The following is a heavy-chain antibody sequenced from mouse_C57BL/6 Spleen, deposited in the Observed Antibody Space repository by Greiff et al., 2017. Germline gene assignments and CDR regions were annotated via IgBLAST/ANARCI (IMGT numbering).Heavy chain of an antibody. D-gene: IGHD2-4*01. V-gene: IGHV1-59*01. CDR1: GYTFTSYW. J-gene: IGHJ2*01. CDR3: ARAAYDSYYFDY. CDR2: IDPSDSYT. Sequence: QVQLQQPGAELVRPGTSVKLSCKASGYTFTSYWMHWVKQRPGQGLEWIGVIDPSDSYTNYNQKFKGKATLTVDTSSSTASVQLSSLTSEDSAVYYCARAAYDSYYFDYWGQGTTLTVSS.